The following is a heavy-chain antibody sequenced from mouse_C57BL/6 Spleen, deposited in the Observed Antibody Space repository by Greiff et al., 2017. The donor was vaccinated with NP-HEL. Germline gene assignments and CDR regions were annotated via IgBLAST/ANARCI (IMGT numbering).Heavy chain of an antibody. D-gene: IGHD2-3*01. CDR1: GYTFTDYY. V-gene: IGHV1-26*01. J-gene: IGHJ4*01. CDR2: INPNNGGT. Sequence: VQLQQSGPELVKPGASVKISCKASGYTFTDYYMNWVKQSHGKSLEWIGDINPNNGGTSYNQKFKGKATLTVDKSSSTAYMELRSLTSEDSAVYYCAPLDGFYAMDYWGQGTSVTVSS. CDR3: APLDGFYAMDY.